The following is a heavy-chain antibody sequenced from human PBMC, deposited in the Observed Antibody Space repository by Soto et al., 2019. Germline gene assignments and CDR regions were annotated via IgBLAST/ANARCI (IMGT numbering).Heavy chain of an antibody. Sequence: PGESLKISCKGSGYSFTNYWIGWVRQMPGKGLEWMGIIYPGDSDTRYSPSFQGQVTISADKSISTAYLQWSSLKASDTAMYYSARLRLGTSMPYYYGMDVWGQGTTVTVSS. CDR3: ARLRLGTSMPYYYGMDV. J-gene: IGHJ6*02. CDR1: GYSFTNYW. CDR2: IYPGDSDT. D-gene: IGHD1-1*01. V-gene: IGHV5-51*01.